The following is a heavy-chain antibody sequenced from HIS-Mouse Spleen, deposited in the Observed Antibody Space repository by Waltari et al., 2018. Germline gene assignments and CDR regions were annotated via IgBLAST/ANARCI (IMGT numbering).Heavy chain of an antibody. V-gene: IGHV4-34*01. Sequence: QWGAGLLKPSETLSLTCAVYGGSFSGYYWSWIRQPPGKGLEWIGEINHSGSTNYNPSLKRRVTISVDTSKNQFSLKLSSVTAADTAVYYCARGGDIVVVPAAIPYYYYGMDVWGQGTTVTVSS. CDR3: ARGGDIVVVPAAIPYYYYGMDV. CDR1: GGSFSGYY. J-gene: IGHJ6*02. D-gene: IGHD2-2*02. CDR2: INHSGST.